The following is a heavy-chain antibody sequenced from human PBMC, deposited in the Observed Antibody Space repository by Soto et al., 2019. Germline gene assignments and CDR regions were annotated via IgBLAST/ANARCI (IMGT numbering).Heavy chain of an antibody. V-gene: IGHV1-69*06. D-gene: IGHD3-3*01. CDR1: GGTFSSYA. J-gene: IGHJ6*02. Sequence: GASVKVSCKASGGTFSSYAISWVRQAPGQGLEWMGGIIPIFGTANYAQKFQGRVTITADKSTSTAYMELSSLRSEDKAVYECARGPLYYDFWSVYYEDYEYYYYYGMDVWGQGTRVPVP. CDR3: ARGPLYYDFWSVYYEDYEYYYYYGMDV. CDR2: IIPIFGTA.